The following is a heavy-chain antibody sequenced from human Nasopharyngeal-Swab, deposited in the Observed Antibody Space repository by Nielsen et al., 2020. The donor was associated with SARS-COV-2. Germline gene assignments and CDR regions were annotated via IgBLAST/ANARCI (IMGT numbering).Heavy chain of an antibody. CDR1: GYTFTTYA. J-gene: IGHJ5*02. V-gene: IGHV1-3*01. Sequence: ASVKVSCKASGYTFTTYAIHWVRQAPGQRLEWMGWINAGNGNTKYSQKLQGRVNITRDTSASTAYMELSSLRSEDTAVYYCARDSSSGLRYFDWLSPGYNWFDPWGQGTLVTVSS. CDR2: INAGNGNT. CDR3: ARDSSSGLRYFDWLSPGYNWFDP. D-gene: IGHD3-9*01.